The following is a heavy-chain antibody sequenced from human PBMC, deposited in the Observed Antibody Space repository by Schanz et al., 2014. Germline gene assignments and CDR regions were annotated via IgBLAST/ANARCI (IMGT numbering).Heavy chain of an antibody. V-gene: IGHV1-46*03. J-gene: IGHJ4*02. CDR2: VNPSVRGT. CDR1: GYTFVSYS. D-gene: IGHD3-22*01. CDR3: AGAFDSSGYYFDY. Sequence: QVQLVQSGTQVKKPGASLKVSCKASGYTFVSYSMHWVRQAPGQGLEWMGIVNPSVRGTHFAREFQGRVTVTSDTSTSTVYMELSGLRSEDTAVYYCAGAFDSSGYYFDYWGQGTLVTVSS.